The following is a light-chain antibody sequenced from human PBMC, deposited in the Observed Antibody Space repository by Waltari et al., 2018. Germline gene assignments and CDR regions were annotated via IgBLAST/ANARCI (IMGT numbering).Light chain of an antibody. V-gene: IGLV2-8*01. J-gene: IGLJ1*01. CDR3: SSYAGSNNPYV. Sequence: QSALTQPPSASGSPGQSVTISCTGPSSDVGGYHYVSLYQQHPGKAPKLMIYEVSKRPSGVPDRFSGSKSGNTASLTVSGLQAEDEADYYCSSYAGSNNPYVFGTGTKVTVL. CDR2: EVS. CDR1: SSDVGGYHY.